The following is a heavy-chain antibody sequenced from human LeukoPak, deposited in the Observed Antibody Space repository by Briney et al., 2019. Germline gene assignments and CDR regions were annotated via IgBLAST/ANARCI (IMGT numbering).Heavy chain of an antibody. CDR3: AKDDRPPYYGDRRLDYCYGMDV. D-gene: IGHD4-17*01. CDR1: GFTFSGYG. V-gene: IGHV3-30*18. CDR2: ISYDGSNK. Sequence: GGSLRLSCAASGFTFSGYGMHWVRQAPGKGLEWVAVISYDGSNKYYADSVKGRFTISRDNSKNTLYLQMNSLRAEDTAVYYCAKDDRPPYYGDRRLDYCYGMDVWGQGTTVTVSS. J-gene: IGHJ6*02.